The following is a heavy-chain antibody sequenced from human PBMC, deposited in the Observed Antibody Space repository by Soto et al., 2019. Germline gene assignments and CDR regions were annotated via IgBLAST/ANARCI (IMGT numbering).Heavy chain of an antibody. J-gene: IGHJ4*02. D-gene: IGHD6-19*01. Sequence: PGGSLRLSCAASGFTFSSYGMHWVRQAPGKGLEWVAVIWYDGSNKYYADSVKGRFTISRGNSKNTLYLQMNSLRAEDTAVYYCARDRSGIAVAGTAFDYWGQGTLVTVSS. CDR2: IWYDGSNK. CDR3: ARDRSGIAVAGTAFDY. V-gene: IGHV3-33*01. CDR1: GFTFSSYG.